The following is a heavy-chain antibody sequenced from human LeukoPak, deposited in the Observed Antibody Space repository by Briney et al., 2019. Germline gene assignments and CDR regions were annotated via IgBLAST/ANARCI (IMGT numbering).Heavy chain of an antibody. V-gene: IGHV3-21*01. J-gene: IGHJ4*02. CDR3: ASERGLPHAY. CDR1: GVTLSSYA. CDR2: ISSSSSYI. D-gene: IGHD3-10*01. Sequence: PGGSLRLSCAASGVTLSSYAMSWARQAPGKGLEWVSSISSSSSYISYADSMKGRFTISRDNAKNSLYLQMNSLRAEDTAVYYCASERGLPHAYWGQGTLVTVSS.